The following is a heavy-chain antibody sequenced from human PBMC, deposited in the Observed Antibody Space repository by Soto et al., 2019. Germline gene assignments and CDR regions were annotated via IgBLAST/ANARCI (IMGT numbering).Heavy chain of an antibody. D-gene: IGHD6-19*01. Sequence: AASVKVSCKASGGTFRSYAISWVRQAPGQGLAWMGGIIPIFGAANYAQQFQGRVTITADESTNTVYMELSSLRSDDTAVYYCATSADNSGWYYFHYWGQGTLVTVSS. CDR1: GGTFRSYA. CDR3: ATSADNSGWYYFHY. J-gene: IGHJ4*02. CDR2: IIPIFGAA. V-gene: IGHV1-69*13.